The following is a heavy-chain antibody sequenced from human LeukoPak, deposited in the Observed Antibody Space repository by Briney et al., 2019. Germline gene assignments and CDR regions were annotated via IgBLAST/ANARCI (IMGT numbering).Heavy chain of an antibody. V-gene: IGHV3-21*01. CDR3: ARFSSGWYFHYLDY. CDR1: GSTFSSYS. J-gene: IGHJ4*02. D-gene: IGHD6-13*01. Sequence: GGSLRLSCAASGSTFSSYSMNWVRQAPGKGLEWVSSISSSSSYIYYADSVKGRFTISRDNSKNTLYLQMNSLRPEDMAVYYCARFSSGWYFHYLDYWGQGTLVTVSS. CDR2: ISSSSSYI.